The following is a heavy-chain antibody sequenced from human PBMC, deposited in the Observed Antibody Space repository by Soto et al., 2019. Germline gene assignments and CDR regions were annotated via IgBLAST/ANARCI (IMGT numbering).Heavy chain of an antibody. CDR2: FYRGNT. CDR3: APTREIAGGGIFDY. Sequence: PSETLSLTCTVSGGSISSIRDYWGWIRQPPGKWLEWIGTFYRGNTYSNPSLKSRFTISVDKSKNHFSLRLSSVAAADTAVYYCAPTREIAGGGIFDYWGQGTLVTVSS. CDR1: GGSISSIRDY. J-gene: IGHJ4*02. D-gene: IGHD6-13*01. V-gene: IGHV4-39*02.